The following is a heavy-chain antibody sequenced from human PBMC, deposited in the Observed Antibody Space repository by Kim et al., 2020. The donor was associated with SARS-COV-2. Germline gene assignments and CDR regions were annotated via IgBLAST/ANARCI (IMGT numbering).Heavy chain of an antibody. V-gene: IGHV3-48*02. CDR2: I. CDR3: ARVSVVITGGDY. J-gene: IGHJ4*02. D-gene: IGHD3-22*01. Sequence: IYYADSVKGRFTISRDYAKNTLYLQMNSLRDEDAAVYYCARVSVVITGGDYWGQGTLVTVSS.